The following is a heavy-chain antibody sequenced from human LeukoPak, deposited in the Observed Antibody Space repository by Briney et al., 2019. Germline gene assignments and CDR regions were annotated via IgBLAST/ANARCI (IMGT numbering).Heavy chain of an antibody. CDR1: GFAFNNYV. J-gene: IGHJ4*02. V-gene: IGHV3-23*01. Sequence: PGGSLRLSCAASGFAFNNYVMSWVRQAPGKGLEWVSSISGSGGSTYYTDSVKGRFTISRDNSKNTLYLQMNSLRAEDTAVYYCAKDKGESGYFDYWGQGTLVTVSS. CDR2: ISGSGGST. D-gene: IGHD1-26*01. CDR3: AKDKGESGYFDY.